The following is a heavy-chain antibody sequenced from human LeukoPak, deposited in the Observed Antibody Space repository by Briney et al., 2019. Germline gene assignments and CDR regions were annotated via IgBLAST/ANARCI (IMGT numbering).Heavy chain of an antibody. CDR1: GFTFGDFV. D-gene: IGHD2-8*01. J-gene: IGHJ4*02. CDR2: ISWTGDKV. Sequence: QPGGSLRLSCVTSGFTFGDFVMHWVRQAPGKGLKCVSTISWTGDKVAYAGSVKGRFTVSRDNAKNSLFLQMNSLRTDDTALYYCIKDAPNGSIDYWGQGTLVTVSS. CDR3: IKDAPNGSIDY. V-gene: IGHV3-9*01.